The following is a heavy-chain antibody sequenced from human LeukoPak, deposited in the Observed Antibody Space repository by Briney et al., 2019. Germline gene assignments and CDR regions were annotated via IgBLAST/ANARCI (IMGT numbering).Heavy chain of an antibody. CDR1: GGSVSDYY. CDR2: IYHTGST. CDR3: ARWSSSGPYLGFYYYMDV. J-gene: IGHJ6*03. D-gene: IGHD6-6*01. Sequence: SSETLSLTCTISGGSVSDYYWSWIRQSPGKGLEWIGYIYHTGSTSYSPSLKSRVTISADTSQNQFSLKLSSVTAADTAVYYCARWSSSGPYLGFYYYMDVWGKGTTVTVSS. V-gene: IGHV4-59*02.